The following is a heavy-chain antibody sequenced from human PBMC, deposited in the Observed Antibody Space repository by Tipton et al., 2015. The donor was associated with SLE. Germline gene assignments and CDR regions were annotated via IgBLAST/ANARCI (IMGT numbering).Heavy chain of an antibody. CDR3: ARGEGYYGSGSYQGWFDP. CDR1: Y. Sequence: YWIGWIRQPPGKGLEWIGEINHRGSTNYNPSLKSRVTISVDTSKNQFSLKLDSVTAADTAVYYCARGEGYYGSGSYQGWFDPWGQGTLVTVSS. V-gene: IGHV4-34*01. D-gene: IGHD3-10*01. J-gene: IGHJ5*02. CDR2: INHRGST.